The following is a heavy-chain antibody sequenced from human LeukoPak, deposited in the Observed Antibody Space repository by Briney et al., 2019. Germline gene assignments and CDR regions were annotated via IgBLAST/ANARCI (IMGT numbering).Heavy chain of an antibody. CDR2: INSDGSST. CDR3: ARDGTTTVTTTSFFDY. V-gene: IGHV3-74*01. J-gene: IGHJ4*02. CDR1: GFTFSSYW. Sequence: PGGSLRLSCAASGFTFSSYWMHWVRQAPGKGLVWVSRINSDGSSTNYADSVKGRFTISRDNAKNTLYLQMNSLRAEDTAVYYCARDGTTTVTTTSFFDYWGQGTLVTVSS. D-gene: IGHD4-17*01.